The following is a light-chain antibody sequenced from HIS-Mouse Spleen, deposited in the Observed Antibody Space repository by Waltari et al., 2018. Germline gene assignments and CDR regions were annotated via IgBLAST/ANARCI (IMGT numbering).Light chain of an antibody. J-gene: IGLJ3*02. CDR2: EDS. V-gene: IGLV3-10*01. CDR1: ALPKKH. CDR3: YSTDSSGNHWV. Sequence: SYELTQPPSVSVSPGQTARITCSADALPKKHAYWYQQKSGQAPVLVIYEDSKRPSGIPERFSGSSSGTMATLTISGAQVEDEADYYCYSTDSSGNHWVFGGGTKLTVL.